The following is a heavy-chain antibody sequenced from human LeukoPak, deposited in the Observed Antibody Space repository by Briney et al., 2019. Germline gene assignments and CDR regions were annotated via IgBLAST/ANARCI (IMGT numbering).Heavy chain of an antibody. CDR1: GYTFTGYY. V-gene: IGHV1-2*06. Sequence: ASVRVSCKASGYTFTGYYMHWVRQAPGQGLEWMGRINPNSGGTNYAQKFQGRVTMTRDTSISTAYMELSRLRSDDTAVYYCARDSRPYYYGSSGSMVLDYWGQGTLVTVSS. CDR2: INPNSGGT. J-gene: IGHJ4*02. D-gene: IGHD3-22*01. CDR3: ARDSRPYYYGSSGSMVLDY.